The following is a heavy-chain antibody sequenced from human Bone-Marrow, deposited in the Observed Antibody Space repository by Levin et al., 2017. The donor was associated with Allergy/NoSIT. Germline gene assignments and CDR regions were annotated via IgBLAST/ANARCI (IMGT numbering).Heavy chain of an antibody. Sequence: SETLSLTCTVSGGSISSYYWSWIRQPPGKGLEWIGYIYYSGSTNYNPSLKSRVTISVDTSKNQFSLKLSSVTAADTAVYYCARGKSYYASSGYYYYYGMDGWGRGTTVTVSS. V-gene: IGHV4-59*01. CDR2: IYYSGST. J-gene: IGHJ6*02. D-gene: IGHD3-22*01. CDR1: GGSISSYY. CDR3: ARGKSYYASSGYYYYYGMDG.